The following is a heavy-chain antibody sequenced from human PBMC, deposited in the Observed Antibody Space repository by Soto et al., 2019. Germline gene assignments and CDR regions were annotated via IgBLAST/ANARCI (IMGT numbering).Heavy chain of an antibody. J-gene: IGHJ4*02. CDR2: INSDGSST. Sequence: GGSXXXSCAASGFTFSSYWMHWVRQAPGKGLVWVSRINSDGSSTSYADSVKGRFTISRDNAKNTLYLQMNSLRAEDTVVYFCARGGPSYDFWSGYTDYWGQGTLVTVSS. CDR1: GFTFSSYW. D-gene: IGHD3-3*01. V-gene: IGHV3-74*01. CDR3: ARGGPSYDFWSGYTDY.